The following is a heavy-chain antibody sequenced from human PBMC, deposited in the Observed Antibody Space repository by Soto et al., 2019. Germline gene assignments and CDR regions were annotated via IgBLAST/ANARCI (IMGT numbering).Heavy chain of an antibody. J-gene: IGHJ3*02. D-gene: IGHD2-15*01. Sequence: SGPTLVNPTQTLTLTCTFSGFSLSTSEVGVGWIHQPPGKALEWLALIYWNDGERYSPSLKSRLTITKDTSKNQVFLTVTNMDPVDTATYYCAHRGHCSGGSCYQSGAFDIWGQGTMVTVSS. CDR3: AHRGHCSGGSCYQSGAFDI. CDR1: GFSLSTSEVG. V-gene: IGHV2-5*01. CDR2: IYWNDGE.